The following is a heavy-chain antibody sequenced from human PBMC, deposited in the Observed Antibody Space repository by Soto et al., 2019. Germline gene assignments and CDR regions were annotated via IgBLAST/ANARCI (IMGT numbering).Heavy chain of an antibody. D-gene: IGHD1-26*01. V-gene: IGHV1-2*02. CDR2: INPNSGDT. J-gene: IGHJ6*02. CDR1: GYTFTGYY. Sequence: ASVKVSCKASGYTFTGYYVHWVRQAPGQGLEWMGWINPNSGDTYLAQRFQGRVTMNRDTSIGTAYMELRGLTSDDTAEYYCAKGGAIVAAGTRVYLYNAMDVWGQETTVTVSS. CDR3: AKGGAIVAAGTRVYLYNAMDV.